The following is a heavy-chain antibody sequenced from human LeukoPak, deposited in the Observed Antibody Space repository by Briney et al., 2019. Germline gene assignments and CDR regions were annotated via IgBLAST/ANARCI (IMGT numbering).Heavy chain of an antibody. CDR2: INPNSGGT. D-gene: IGHD3-9*01. CDR3: ARAPTYYDILTGYYRGNWFDP. Sequence: ASVKVSCKASGYIFTGYYMHWVRQAPGQGLEWMGWINPNSGGTNYALKFQGRVTMTRDTSISTAYMELSRLRSDGTAVYYCARAPTYYDILTGYYRGNWFDPWGQGTLVTVSS. CDR1: GYIFTGYY. J-gene: IGHJ5*02. V-gene: IGHV1-2*02.